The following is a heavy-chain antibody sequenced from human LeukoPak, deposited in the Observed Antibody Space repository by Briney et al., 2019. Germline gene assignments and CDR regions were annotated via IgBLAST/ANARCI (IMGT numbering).Heavy chain of an antibody. Sequence: GGSLRLSCAASGFTVSSNEMNWVRQAPGKGLEWVSYISSSGSTIYYADSVKGRFTISRDNAKNSLYLQMNSLRAEDTAVYYCAELGITMIGGVWGKGTTVTISS. V-gene: IGHV3-48*03. CDR2: ISSSGSTI. D-gene: IGHD3-10*02. CDR1: GFTVSSNE. J-gene: IGHJ6*04. CDR3: AELGITMIGGV.